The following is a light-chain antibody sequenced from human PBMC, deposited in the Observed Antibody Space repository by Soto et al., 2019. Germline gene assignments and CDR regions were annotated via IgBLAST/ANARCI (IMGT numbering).Light chain of an antibody. Sequence: DIQMTQSPSSLSAAVGDSVTITCRASQDINKYLNWYHQTPGKAPKLLAFATSTLHNGVPSRFSGSRSGTDFSLTITSLQPEDFATYYCQQSYSSPYTFGQGTKLEIK. J-gene: IGKJ2*01. CDR3: QQSYSSPYT. CDR2: ATS. CDR1: QDINKY. V-gene: IGKV1-39*01.